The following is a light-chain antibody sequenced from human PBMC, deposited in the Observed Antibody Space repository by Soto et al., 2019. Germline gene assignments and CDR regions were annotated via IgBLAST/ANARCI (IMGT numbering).Light chain of an antibody. CDR2: GAS. V-gene: IGKV3-20*01. J-gene: IGKJ1*01. CDR3: QYSGSSLRT. Sequence: EIVLTQSPGTLSLSPGARATLSCRASQSVSSNFLAWYQQKPGQAPRLLIYGASNRATGIPDRFSGSGSGTDFTLTISRLEPEDFAVYYCQYSGSSLRTFGQGTKVEIK. CDR1: QSVSSNF.